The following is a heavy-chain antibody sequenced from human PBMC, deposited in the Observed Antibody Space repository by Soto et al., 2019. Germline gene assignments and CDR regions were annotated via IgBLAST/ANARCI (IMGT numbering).Heavy chain of an antibody. J-gene: IGHJ6*03. CDR1: GGSFSGYY. CDR2: INHSGST. CDR3: AGLGYCSGGSCYATNPYYYYYMDV. V-gene: IGHV4-34*09. Sequence: SETLSLTCAVYGGSFSGYYWSWIRQPPGKGQEWIGEINHSGSTNYNPSPKSRVTISVDTSKNQFSLKLSSVTAADTAVYYCAGLGYCSGGSCYATNPYYYYYMDVWGKGTTVTVSS. D-gene: IGHD2-15*01.